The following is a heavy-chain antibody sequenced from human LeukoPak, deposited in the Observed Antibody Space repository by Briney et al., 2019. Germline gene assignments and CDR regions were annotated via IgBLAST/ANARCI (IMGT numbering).Heavy chain of an antibody. J-gene: IGHJ6*02. CDR2: TLYRSKWYN. V-gene: IGHV6-1*01. CDR1: GDSVSSNSAS. CDR3: ATSHYYGMDV. Sequence: SQTLSLTCAISGDSVSSNSASWNWIRQSPSRGLEWLGKTLYRSKWYNDYAVSVKSRITINPDASKNQFSLQLNSVTPEDTAVYYCATSHYYGMDVWGQGTTVTVAS. D-gene: IGHD6-6*01.